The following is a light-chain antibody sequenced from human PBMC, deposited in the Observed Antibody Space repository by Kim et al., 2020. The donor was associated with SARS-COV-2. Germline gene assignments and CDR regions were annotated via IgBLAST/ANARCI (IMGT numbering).Light chain of an antibody. CDR1: KLGNKY. V-gene: IGLV3-1*01. J-gene: IGLJ2*01. Sequence: SVSPGQTASNTCSGDKLGNKYACWYQQKPGQSPVLVIYQDSKRPSGIPGRFSGSNSGNTATLTISGTQAMDEADYYCQAWDSSTVVFGGGTQLTVL. CDR2: QDS. CDR3: QAWDSSTVV.